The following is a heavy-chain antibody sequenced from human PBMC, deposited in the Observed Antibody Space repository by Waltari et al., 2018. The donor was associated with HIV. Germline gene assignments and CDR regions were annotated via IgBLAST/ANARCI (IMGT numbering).Heavy chain of an antibody. J-gene: IGHJ5*02. D-gene: IGHD2-21*02. CDR3: ARAGVETAILFDT. CDR1: GSSIRSGDYY. V-gene: IGHV4-39*07. Sequence: HLQLRESGPGLVRPSETLSLTCTVSGSSIRSGDYYWAWIRQPPGKGLEWIARLSYGGSSYYKASRRSRVTTSVLTSRNQFSLNLTSVTAADSAVYYCARAGVETAILFDTWGQGSLVTVSS. CDR2: LSYGGSS.